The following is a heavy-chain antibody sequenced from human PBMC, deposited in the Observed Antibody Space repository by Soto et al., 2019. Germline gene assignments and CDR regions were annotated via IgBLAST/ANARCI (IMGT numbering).Heavy chain of an antibody. Sequence: SQTLSLTCAISGDSVSCNSAAWKCSRQSPSRGLEWLGRTYYRSKWYKEYAASVKSRITINPDTSKNQFSLQLNSVSPEDTAVYYCARTVGWLDPWGQGTQVTVSS. CDR1: GDSVSCNSAA. J-gene: IGHJ5*02. D-gene: IGHD2-15*01. V-gene: IGHV6-1*01. CDR3: ARTVGWLDP. CDR2: TYYRSKWYK.